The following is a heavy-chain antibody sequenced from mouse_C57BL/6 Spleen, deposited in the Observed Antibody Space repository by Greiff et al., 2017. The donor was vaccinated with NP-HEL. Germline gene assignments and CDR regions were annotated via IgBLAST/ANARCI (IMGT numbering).Heavy chain of an antibody. J-gene: IGHJ4*01. CDR2: ILPSIGRT. D-gene: IGHD4-1*01. CDR3: ARQGDAGGAMDY. Sequence: VQLQESGSELRSPGSSVKLSCKDFDSEVFPIAYMSWVRQKPGHGFEWIGGILPSIGRTIYGEKFEDKATLDADTLSNTAYLELNSLTSEDSAIYYCARQGDAGGAMDYWGQGTSVTVSS. V-gene: IGHV15-2*01. CDR1: DSEVFPIAY.